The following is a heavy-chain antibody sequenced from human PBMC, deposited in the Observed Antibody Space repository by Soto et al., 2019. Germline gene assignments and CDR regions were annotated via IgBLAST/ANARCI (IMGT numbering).Heavy chain of an antibody. CDR1: GYTFTSYD. CDR3: ARGEYSSSPHDY. V-gene: IGHV1-8*01. Sequence: ASLKVSCKASGYTFTSYDINWVRQATGQGLEWMGWMNPNSGNTGYAQKFQGRVTMTRNTSISTAYMELSSLRSEDTAVYYCARGEYSSSPHDYWGQGTLVTVSS. D-gene: IGHD6-6*01. CDR2: MNPNSGNT. J-gene: IGHJ4*02.